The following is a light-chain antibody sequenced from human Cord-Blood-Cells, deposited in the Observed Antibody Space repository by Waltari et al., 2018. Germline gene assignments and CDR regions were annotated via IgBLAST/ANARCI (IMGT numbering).Light chain of an antibody. CDR1: QSVSSN. CDR3: QQYNNWPPLT. CDR2: GAS. Sequence: EIVITQSPATLSVSPGHRATLSCRASQSVSSNFARYQQQPGQAPRRLIYGASTRTTGIPARFSGSGSWTEFTLTISSLQSEEFAVYYCQQYNNWPPLTFGGGTKVEIK. V-gene: IGKV3-15*01. J-gene: IGKJ4*01.